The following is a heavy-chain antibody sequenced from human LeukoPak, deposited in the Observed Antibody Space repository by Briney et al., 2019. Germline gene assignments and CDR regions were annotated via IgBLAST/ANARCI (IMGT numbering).Heavy chain of an antibody. D-gene: IGHD4-11*01. CDR2: INPNNGGT. J-gene: IGHJ4*02. CDR3: ARPLNDYTFDY. CDR1: GYTFTGYN. Sequence: GASVKVSCKASGYTFTGYNMHWVRQAPGQGLEWMGWINPNNGGTIYAQKSRGRVTMTRDTSISTAYMELSSLRSDDTAVYYCARPLNDYTFDYWGQGTLVTVSS. V-gene: IGHV1-2*02.